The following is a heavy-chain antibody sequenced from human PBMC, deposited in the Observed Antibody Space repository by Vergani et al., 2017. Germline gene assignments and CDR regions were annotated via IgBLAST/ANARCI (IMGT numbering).Heavy chain of an antibody. CDR1: GGSISSYY. Sequence: QVQLQESGPGLVKPSETLSLTCTVSGGSISSYYWSWIRQPPGKGLEWIGYIYYSGSTNYNPSLKSLVTISVDTSKNQFSLKLSSVTAADTAVYYCARARDWGGYFDYWGQGTLVTVSS. CDR3: ARARDWGGYFDY. J-gene: IGHJ4*02. CDR2: IYYSGST. D-gene: IGHD3/OR15-3a*01. V-gene: IGHV4-59*01.